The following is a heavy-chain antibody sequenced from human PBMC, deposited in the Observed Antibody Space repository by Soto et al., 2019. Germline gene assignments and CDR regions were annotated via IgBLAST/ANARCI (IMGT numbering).Heavy chain of an antibody. J-gene: IGHJ5*02. CDR1: GCSVSSSCYY. V-gene: IGHV4-31*03. D-gene: IGHD6-25*01. Sequence: QVQLQESGPGLVKPSQTLSLTCTVSGCSVSSSCYYWRWIRQHPGKGMEWIGYIYYSGRTYYSASLKSRVTISLDTSKKQFSLNLTSVTAADTAVYYCAGGSARAWFDPWGQGTLVTVSS. CDR2: IYYSGRT. CDR3: AGGSARAWFDP.